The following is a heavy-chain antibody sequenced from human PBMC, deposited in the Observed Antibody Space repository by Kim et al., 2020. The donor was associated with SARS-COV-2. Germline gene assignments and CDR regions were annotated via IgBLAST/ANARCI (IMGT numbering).Heavy chain of an antibody. V-gene: IGHV3-30-3*01. CDR3: ARPPQTRRGYFDY. D-gene: IGHD3-10*01. Sequence: GGSLRLSCAASGFTFSSYAMHWVRQAPGKGLEWVAVISYDGSNKYYADSVKGRFTISRDNSKNTLYLQMNSLRAEDTAVYYCARPPQTRRGYFDYWGQGTLVTVSS. J-gene: IGHJ4*02. CDR1: GFTFSSYA. CDR2: ISYDGSNK.